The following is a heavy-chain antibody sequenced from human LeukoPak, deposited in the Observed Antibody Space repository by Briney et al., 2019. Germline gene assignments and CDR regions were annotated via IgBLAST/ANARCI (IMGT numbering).Heavy chain of an antibody. CDR1: GYTFSSYA. J-gene: IGHJ5*02. V-gene: IGHV3-64D*06. CDR2: ISSDGGST. Sequence: GGSVRLSCSASGYTFSSYAMHWVRQAPGKGLEYVSAISSDGGSTYYADSVKGRFTITRDNSKNTLYFQMSSLRAEDTAVYYCVRDRQRNTLVRGVTFDPWGQGALVTVSS. D-gene: IGHD3-10*01. CDR3: VRDRQRNTLVRGVTFDP.